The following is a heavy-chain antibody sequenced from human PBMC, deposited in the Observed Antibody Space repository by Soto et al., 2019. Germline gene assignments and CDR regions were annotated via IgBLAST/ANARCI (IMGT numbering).Heavy chain of an antibody. CDR1: GGSISSGY. V-gene: IGHV4-59*01. CDR2: IYYSDSI. D-gene: IGHD3-22*01. J-gene: IGHJ5*02. Sequence: QVQLQESGPGLVKPSETLSLTCTVSGGSISSGYWSWIRQPPGKGLEWIGYIYYSDSINYNPSLKSRVIISVDTSKNQFYLSLNSVTAAATAVYYCARAYYDASGYGLDPWGQGTLITVSS. CDR3: ARAYYDASGYGLDP.